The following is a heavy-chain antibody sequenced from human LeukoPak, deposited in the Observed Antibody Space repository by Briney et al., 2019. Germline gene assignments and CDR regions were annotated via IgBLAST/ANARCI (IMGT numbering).Heavy chain of an antibody. V-gene: IGHV1-46*01. CDR2: INPSGGST. CDR3: ARSGGYGDYGGDWFDP. CDR1: GGTFTSYY. J-gene: IGHJ5*02. D-gene: IGHD4-17*01. Sequence: ASVKVSCKASGGTFTSYYMHWVRQAPGQGLEWMGIINPSGGSTSYAQKFQGRVTMTRDMSTSTVYMELSSLRSEDTAVYYCARSGGYGDYGGDWFDPWGQGTLVTVSS.